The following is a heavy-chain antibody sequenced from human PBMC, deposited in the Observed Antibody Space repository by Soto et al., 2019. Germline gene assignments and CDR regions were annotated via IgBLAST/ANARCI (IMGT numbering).Heavy chain of an antibody. Sequence: GGSLRLSCAASGFTFNDYYMTWIRQAPGRGLEWLAHISGGGSFTTYADSVKGRFAISRDNSKNPIYLQMNSLRAEDTAVYYCAGRIVITCWGDEYYLLDGWGKGSKVTGAS. J-gene: IGHJ6*03. D-gene: IGHD3-16*01. CDR1: GFTFNDYY. V-gene: IGHV3-11*03. CDR2: ISGGGSFT. CDR3: AGRIVITCWGDEYYLLDG.